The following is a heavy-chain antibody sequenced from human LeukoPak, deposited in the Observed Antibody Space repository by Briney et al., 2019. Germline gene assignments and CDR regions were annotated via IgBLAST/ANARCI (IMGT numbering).Heavy chain of an antibody. J-gene: IGHJ4*02. Sequence: SETLSLTCTVSGGSISSSSYYWGWIRQPPGKGLEWIGSIYYSGSTYYNPSLKSRVTISVDTSKNQFSLKLSSVTAADTAVYYCAREFGELMSGFGYWGQGTLATVSS. CDR1: GGSISSSSYY. CDR3: AREFGELMSGFGY. CDR2: IYYSGST. D-gene: IGHD3-10*01. V-gene: IGHV4-39*02.